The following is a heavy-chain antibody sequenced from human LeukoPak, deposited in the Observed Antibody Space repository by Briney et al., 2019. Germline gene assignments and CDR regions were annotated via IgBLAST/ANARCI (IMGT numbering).Heavy chain of an antibody. CDR1: GGSFSGYY. CDR2: INHSGST. CDR3: ARVGKRLLLWFGELFSHAPFDY. D-gene: IGHD3-10*01. Sequence: ASETLTLTCAVYGGSFSGYYWSWIRQPPGKGLEWIGEINHSGSTNYNPSLKSRVTISVDTSKNQFSLKLSSVTAADTAVYYCARVGKRLLLWFGELFSHAPFDYWGQGTLVTVSS. V-gene: IGHV4-34*01. J-gene: IGHJ4*02.